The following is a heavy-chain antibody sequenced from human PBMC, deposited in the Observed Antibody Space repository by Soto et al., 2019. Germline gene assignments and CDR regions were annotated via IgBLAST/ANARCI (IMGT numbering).Heavy chain of an antibody. CDR1: GGSTSGYF. J-gene: IGHJ6*02. Sequence: SETLSLTCTVSGGSTSGYFWSWIRQPPGKGLECIGYLSDSGSTDYTPSLNSRVTISVDTSKNQFSLQLSSVTAADTAVYYCARKEYGDGLDVWGQGTTVTVSS. CDR3: ARKEYGDGLDV. V-gene: IGHV4-59*01. CDR2: LSDSGST. D-gene: IGHD2-2*01.